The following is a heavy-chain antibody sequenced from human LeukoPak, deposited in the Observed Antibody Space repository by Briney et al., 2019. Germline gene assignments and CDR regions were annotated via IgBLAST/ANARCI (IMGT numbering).Heavy chain of an antibody. CDR1: GFTFSSYE. CDR3: ARIYNDSSGYQMSDAFDI. J-gene: IGHJ3*02. D-gene: IGHD3-22*01. V-gene: IGHV3-48*03. Sequence: GGSLRLSCAASGFTFSSYEMNWVRQAPGKGLEWVSYISSSGSTIYYADSVKGRFTISRDNAKNSLYLQMNSLRAEDTAVYYCARIYNDSSGYQMSDAFDIWGQGTMVTVSS. CDR2: ISSSGSTI.